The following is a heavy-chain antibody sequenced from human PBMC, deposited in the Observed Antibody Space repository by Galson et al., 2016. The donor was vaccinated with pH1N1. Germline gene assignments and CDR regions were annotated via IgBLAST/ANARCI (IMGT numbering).Heavy chain of an antibody. CDR3: ARDRGAGMSSYY. CDR2: ISSSGSTI. D-gene: IGHD1-26*01. V-gene: IGHV3-48*01. J-gene: IGHJ4*02. Sequence: SLRLSCAASGFTFSSYSMNWVRQAPGKGLEWVSYISSSGSTIYYADSVKGRFTISRDNTKNSLYLQMNSLRAEDTAVYYCARDRGAGMSSYYWGQETMVTFSS. CDR1: GFTFSSYS.